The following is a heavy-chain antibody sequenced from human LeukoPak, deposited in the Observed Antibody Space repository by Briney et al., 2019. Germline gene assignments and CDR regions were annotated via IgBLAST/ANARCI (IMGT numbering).Heavy chain of an antibody. CDR3: ASGSTHEYFQH. CDR1: GGSFSGYY. Sequence: SETLSLTCAVYGGSFSGYYWSWIRQPPGKGLEWIGEINHSVSTNYNPSLKSRVTISVDTSKNQFSLKLSSVTAADTAVYYCASGSTHEYFQHWGQGTLVTVSS. CDR2: INHSVST. D-gene: IGHD1-1*01. J-gene: IGHJ1*01. V-gene: IGHV4-34*01.